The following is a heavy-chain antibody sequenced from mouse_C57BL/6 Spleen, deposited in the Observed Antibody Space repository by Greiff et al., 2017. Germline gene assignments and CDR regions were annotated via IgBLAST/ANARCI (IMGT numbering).Heavy chain of an antibody. CDR2: IYPGDGDT. CDR3: ARSGSSYDWYFDV. J-gene: IGHJ1*03. Sequence: LVESGAELVKPGASVKISCKASGYAFSSYWMNWVKQRPGKGLEWIGQIYPGDGDTNYNGKFKGKATLTADKSSSTAYMQLSSLTSEDSAVYFCARSGSSYDWYFDVWGTGTTVTVSS. D-gene: IGHD1-1*01. CDR1: GYAFSSYW. V-gene: IGHV1-80*01.